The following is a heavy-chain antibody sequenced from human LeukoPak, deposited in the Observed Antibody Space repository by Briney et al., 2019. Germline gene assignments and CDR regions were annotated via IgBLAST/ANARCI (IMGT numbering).Heavy chain of an antibody. CDR2: INPNSGGT. CDR3: ASQFYASETYYAYFDY. V-gene: IGHV1-2*02. CDR1: GYTFTDYY. D-gene: IGHD3-10*01. J-gene: IGHJ4*02. Sequence: ASVKVSCKASGYTFTDYYMHWVRQAPGQGLEWMGWINPNSGGTNYAQKFQGRVTMSRDTSINTVYVELSSLRSDDTAVFYCASQFYASETYYAYFDYWGQGTLVTASS.